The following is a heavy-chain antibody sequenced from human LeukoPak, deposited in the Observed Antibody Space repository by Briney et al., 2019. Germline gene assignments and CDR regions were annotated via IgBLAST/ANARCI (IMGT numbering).Heavy chain of an antibody. CDR3: TTPGGYWYDAFDI. CDR1: GCTFSSYE. Sequence: GGSLRLSCAASGCTFSSYEMNWVRQAPGKGLEWVSYISSSGSTIYYADSVKGRFTISRDNAKNSLYLQMNSLKTEDTAVDYSTTPGGYWYDAFDIWGQGTMVTVSS. J-gene: IGHJ3*02. V-gene: IGHV3-48*03. CDR2: ISSSGSTI. D-gene: IGHD2-15*01.